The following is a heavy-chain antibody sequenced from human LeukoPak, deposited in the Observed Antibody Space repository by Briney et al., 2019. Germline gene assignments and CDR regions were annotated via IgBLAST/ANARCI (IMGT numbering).Heavy chain of an antibody. CDR2: ISYDGSNK. CDR1: GFTFSSYA. J-gene: IGHJ4*02. CDR3: ARGGTRDY. V-gene: IGHV3-30*01. D-gene: IGHD1-14*01. Sequence: GGSLRLSCAASGFTFSSYAMHWVRQAPGKGLEWVAVISYDGSNKYYADSVKGRFTISRDNSKNTLYLQMNSLRAEDTDVYYCARGGTRDYWGQGTLVTVSS.